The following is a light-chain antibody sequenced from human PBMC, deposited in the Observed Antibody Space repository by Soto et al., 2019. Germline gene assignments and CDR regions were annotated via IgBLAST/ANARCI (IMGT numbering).Light chain of an antibody. V-gene: IGKV3-15*01. Sequence: PSTLCVSAGERTTLSFRASQSVSSNLAWYQQKPGQAPRLLIYGASTRATGIPARFSGSGSGTEITLTFSSRQSEDFVVYYCQQSNHWRDNFGQGTRLEIK. J-gene: IGKJ5*01. CDR1: QSVSSN. CDR2: GAS. CDR3: QQSNHWRDN.